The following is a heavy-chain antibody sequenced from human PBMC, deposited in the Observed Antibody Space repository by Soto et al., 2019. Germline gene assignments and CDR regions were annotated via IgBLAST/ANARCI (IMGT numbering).Heavy chain of an antibody. CDR2: IIPIFGTA. CDR1: RGTFSSYA. Sequence: QVQLVQSGAEVKKPGSSVKVSCKASRGTFSSYAISCVRQAPGQGLEWMGGIIPIFGTANYAQKFQGRVTITADESTSTAYMELSSLRSEDTAVYYCARLGYCSSTSCYGVYYYGMDVWGQGTTVTVSS. D-gene: IGHD2-2*01. J-gene: IGHJ6*02. V-gene: IGHV1-69*01. CDR3: ARLGYCSSTSCYGVYYYGMDV.